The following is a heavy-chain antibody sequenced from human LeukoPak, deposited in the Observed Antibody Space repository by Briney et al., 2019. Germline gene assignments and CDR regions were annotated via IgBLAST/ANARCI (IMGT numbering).Heavy chain of an antibody. CDR1: GGSFSGYY. J-gene: IGHJ4*02. CDR2: INHSGST. CDR3: ARGRYCSSTSCWSDY. Sequence: SETLSLTCAVYGGSFSGYYWSWIRQPPRKRLEWIGEINHSGSTNYNPSLKGRVTISVDTSKNQFSLKLSSVTAADTAVYYCARGRYCSSTSCWSDYWGQGTLVTVSS. D-gene: IGHD2-2*01. V-gene: IGHV4-34*01.